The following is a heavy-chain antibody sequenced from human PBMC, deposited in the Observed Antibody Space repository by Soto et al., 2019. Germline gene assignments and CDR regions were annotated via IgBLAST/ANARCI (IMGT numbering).Heavy chain of an antibody. V-gene: IGHV1-69*08. CDR3: ARDSGRSDVVPAAISAMDV. D-gene: IGHD2-2*01. CDR1: GGNRYT. J-gene: IGHJ6*02. Sequence: QVQLVQSGAEVKKPGSSVKVSCKGSGGNRYTITWVRQAPGQGLEWMGRIIPMFGIATYAQNFQGRVTISDGXSXXXAXXELSSLRSEDTAVYYCARDSGRSDVVPAAISAMDVWGQGTTVTVSS. CDR2: IIPMFGIA.